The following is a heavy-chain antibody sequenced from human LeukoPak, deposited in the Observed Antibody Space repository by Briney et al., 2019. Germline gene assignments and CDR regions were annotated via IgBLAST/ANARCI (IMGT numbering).Heavy chain of an antibody. CDR2: ISGSGGST. D-gene: IGHD2-2*01. CDR3: AKDPGVNIVVVPAAQGS. J-gene: IGHJ5*02. Sequence: PGGSLRLSCAASGFTFSSYAMSWVRQAPGKGLEWVSAISGSGGSTYYADSVKGRFTISRDNSKNTLYLQMNSLRAEDTAVYYCAKDPGVNIVVVPAAQGSWGQGTLVTVSS. CDR1: GFTFSSYA. V-gene: IGHV3-23*01.